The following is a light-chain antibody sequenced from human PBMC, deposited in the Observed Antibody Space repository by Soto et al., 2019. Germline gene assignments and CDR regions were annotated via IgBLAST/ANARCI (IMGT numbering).Light chain of an antibody. CDR2: AAS. Sequence: DIQMTQSPSSVSASVGDRVTITCRASRDINIWLAWYQQKPGRAPKLLIYAASSLKSGVPSRFSGGGSGKDFTLTISNLQPEEFATYYCQQAKSFPRTFGQGTRWRL. J-gene: IGKJ5*01. CDR1: RDINIW. CDR3: QQAKSFPRT. V-gene: IGKV1-12*01.